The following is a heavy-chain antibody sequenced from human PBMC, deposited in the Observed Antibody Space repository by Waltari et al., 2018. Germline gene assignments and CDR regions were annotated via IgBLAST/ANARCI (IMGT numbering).Heavy chain of an antibody. CDR3: AKGRLYYYGSGSYLDY. Sequence: VQLVESGGGLVQPGGSLRLSCAASGFTFSSYAMSWVRQAPGKGMEWVSAISGSGGSTYYADSGKGRFTISRDNSKNTLYLQMNILRAEDTAVYYCAKGRLYYYGSGSYLDYWGQGTLVTVSS. CDR1: GFTFSSYA. V-gene: IGHV3-23*04. D-gene: IGHD3-10*01. J-gene: IGHJ4*02. CDR2: ISGSGGST.